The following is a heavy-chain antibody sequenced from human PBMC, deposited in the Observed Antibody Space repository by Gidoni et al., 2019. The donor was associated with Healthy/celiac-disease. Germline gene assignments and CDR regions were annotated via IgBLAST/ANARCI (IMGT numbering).Heavy chain of an antibody. D-gene: IGHD3-3*01. CDR2: IWYDGSNK. CDR3: ARDHDFWSDDLRPPVGYYYYYYYMDV. V-gene: IGHV3-33*08. CDR1: GFTFSSYG. J-gene: IGHJ6*03. Sequence: QVQLVESGGGVVQPGRSLRLSCAASGFTFSSYGMHWVRQAPGKGLEWVAVIWYDGSNKYYADSVNGRFTISRDNSKNTLYLQMNSLRAEDTAVYYCARDHDFWSDDLRPPVGYYYYYYYMDVWGKGTTVTVSS.